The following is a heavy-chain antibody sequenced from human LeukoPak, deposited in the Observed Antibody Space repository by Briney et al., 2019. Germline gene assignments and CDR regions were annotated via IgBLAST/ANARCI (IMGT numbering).Heavy chain of an antibody. CDR2: ITWNGGST. Sequence: GGSLRLSCAASGFTFDDHGMNWVRQAPGKGLEWVSGITWNGGSTGYADSVKGRFTISRDNAKNSLYLQMSSLRAEDTALYYCARDRSYGAFASWGQGTLVTVSS. D-gene: IGHD1-26*01. CDR1: GFTFDDHG. CDR3: ARDRSYGAFAS. J-gene: IGHJ4*02. V-gene: IGHV3-20*04.